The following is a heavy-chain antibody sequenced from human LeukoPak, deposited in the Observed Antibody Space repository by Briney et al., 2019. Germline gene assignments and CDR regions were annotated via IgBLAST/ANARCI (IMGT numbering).Heavy chain of an antibody. V-gene: IGHV3-73*01. D-gene: IGHD1-26*01. CDR1: GFTFSGSV. J-gene: IGHJ4*02. Sequence: QPGGSLKLSCAASGFTFSGSVIHWVRQASGKGLEWVALVRSKGNSYATAYAASVKGRFTISRDDAKNTAYLRMNSLKTEDTAVYYCTRHESGSYRFFDYWGQGTLVTVSS. CDR2: VRSKGNSYAT. CDR3: TRHESGSYRFFDY.